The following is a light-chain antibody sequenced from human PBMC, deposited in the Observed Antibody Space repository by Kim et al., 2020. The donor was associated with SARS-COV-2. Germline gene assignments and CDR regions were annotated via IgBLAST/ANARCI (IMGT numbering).Light chain of an antibody. V-gene: IGLV2-18*02. CDR1: SIDVGSYNR. Sequence: GQSVALPATGTSIDVGSYNRVSWYQQSPGTAPKPMIYEVSNRPSVVPDRFSASKSGNTASLTISGLQAEDEADYYCTSYTSSNTLVFGGGTRLTVL. J-gene: IGLJ2*01. CDR3: TSYTSSNTLV. CDR2: EVS.